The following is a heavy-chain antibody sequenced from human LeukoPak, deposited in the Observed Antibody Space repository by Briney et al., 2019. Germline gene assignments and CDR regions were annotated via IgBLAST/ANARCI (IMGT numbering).Heavy chain of an antibody. Sequence: PGGSLRLSCAASGFTFSSYAMSWVRQAPGKGLEWVSAISGSGGSTYYADSVKGRFTISRDNSKNTLYLQMNSLRAEDTAVYYRAKDFDGSLVFGYWGQGTLVTVSS. CDR2: ISGSGGST. CDR1: GFTFSSYA. D-gene: IGHD2-15*01. V-gene: IGHV3-23*01. CDR3: AKDFDGSLVFGY. J-gene: IGHJ4*02.